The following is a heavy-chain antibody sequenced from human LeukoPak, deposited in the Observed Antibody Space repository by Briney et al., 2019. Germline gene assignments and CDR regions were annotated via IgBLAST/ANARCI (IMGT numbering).Heavy chain of an antibody. CDR1: GGSFSGYY. Sequence: PSETLSLTCAVYGGSFSGYYWSWIRQPPGKGLEWIGEINHSGSTNYNPSLKSRVTISVDTSKNQFSLKLSSVTAADTAVYYCARPLIVGATRSLGYWGQGTLVTVSS. V-gene: IGHV4-34*01. CDR3: ARPLIVGATRSLGY. CDR2: INHSGST. J-gene: IGHJ4*02. D-gene: IGHD1-26*01.